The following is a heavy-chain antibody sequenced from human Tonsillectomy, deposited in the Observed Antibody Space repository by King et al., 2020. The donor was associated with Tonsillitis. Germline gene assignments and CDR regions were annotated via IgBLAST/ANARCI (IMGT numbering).Heavy chain of an antibody. Sequence: QLQESGPGLVKPSETLSLTCTVSGYSISSGYYWGWIRQPPGKGLEWIGSIYHSGSTYYNPSLKSRVTISVNTSKNQFSLKLSSVTAAATAVYYCAREVVTAMITSGDYWGQGTLVTVSS. J-gene: IGHJ4*02. V-gene: IGHV4-38-2*02. CDR1: GYSISSGYY. CDR3: AREVVTAMITSGDY. D-gene: IGHD5-18*01. CDR2: IYHSGST.